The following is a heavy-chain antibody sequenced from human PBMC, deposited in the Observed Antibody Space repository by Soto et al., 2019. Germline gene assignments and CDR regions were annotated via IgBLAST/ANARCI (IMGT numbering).Heavy chain of an antibody. CDR2: ISYDESN. Sequence: PGGSLRLSCAASGFSFNSYGMHWVRQAPGKGLEWVAVISYDESNYYGDSVKGRFTISRDNSQNTVHLQMNSLRAEDTAVYYCAEAGYPSRRYDSSGYYDYWGQGTLVTVSS. J-gene: IGHJ4*02. V-gene: IGHV3-30*18. CDR1: GFSFNSYG. CDR3: AEAGYPSRRYDSSGYYDY. D-gene: IGHD3-22*01.